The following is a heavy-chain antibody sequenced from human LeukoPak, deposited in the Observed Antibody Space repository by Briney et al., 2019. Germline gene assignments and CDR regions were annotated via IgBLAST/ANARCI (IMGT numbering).Heavy chain of an antibody. D-gene: IGHD6-13*01. V-gene: IGHV4-38-2*02. J-gene: IGHJ6*03. CDR2: IYHSGST. CDR3: ARTTEAHSWRTRYYDYYMDV. Sequence: SETLSLTCTVSGYSIGSAYYWGWIRQPPGKGLEWIGSIYHSGSTYYNPSLKSRVTISVDTSKNQLSLKLSSVTAADTAVYYCARTTEAHSWRTRYYDYYMDVWGKGTTVTVSS. CDR1: GYSIGSAYY.